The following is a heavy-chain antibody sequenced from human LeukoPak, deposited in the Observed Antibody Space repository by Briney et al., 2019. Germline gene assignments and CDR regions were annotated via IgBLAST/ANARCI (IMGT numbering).Heavy chain of an antibody. J-gene: IGHJ5*02. V-gene: IGHV3-30*04. D-gene: IGHD6-13*01. CDR2: ISYDGRNK. Sequence: GGSLRLSCAASGFTFSSYAIHWVRQAPGKGLDWVAVISYDGRNKYYADSVKGRSTISRDNSKNTLYLQINSLRAEDTAVYYCARERIAAVGTGWFDPWGQGTLVTVSS. CDR1: GFTFSSYA. CDR3: ARERIAAVGTGWFDP.